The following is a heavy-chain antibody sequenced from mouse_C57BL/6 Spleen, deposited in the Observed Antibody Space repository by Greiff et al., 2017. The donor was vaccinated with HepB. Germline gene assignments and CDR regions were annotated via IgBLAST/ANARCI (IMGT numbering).Heavy chain of an antibody. D-gene: IGHD1-1*01. V-gene: IGHV14-4*01. Sequence: EVQLQQSGAELVRPGASVKLSCTASGFNIKDDYMHWVKQRPEKGLEWIGWIDPEKGDTEYASKFQGKATITADTSSNTAYLQLSSRTSEDNAVYYCTAVITTVVATRGFAYWGQGTLVTVSA. CDR1: GFNIKDDY. J-gene: IGHJ3*01. CDR3: TAVITTVVATRGFAY. CDR2: IDPEKGDT.